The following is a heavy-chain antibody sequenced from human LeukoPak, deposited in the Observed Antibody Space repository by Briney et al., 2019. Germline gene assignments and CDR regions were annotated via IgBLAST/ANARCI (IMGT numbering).Heavy chain of an antibody. CDR1: GFTFSSYS. V-gene: IGHV3-21*01. Sequence: GGSLRLSCAASGFTFSSYSMNWVRQAPGKGLEWVSSISSSSSYIYYADSVRGRFTISRDNAKNSLYLQMNSLRAEDTAVYYCARDSGSYPAGSWGQGTLVTVSS. CDR3: ARDSGSYPAGS. CDR2: ISSSSSYI. D-gene: IGHD6-25*01. J-gene: IGHJ5*02.